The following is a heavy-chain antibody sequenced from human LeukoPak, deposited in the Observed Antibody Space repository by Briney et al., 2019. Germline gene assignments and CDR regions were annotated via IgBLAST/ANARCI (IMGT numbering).Heavy chain of an antibody. D-gene: IGHD2-21*02. CDR1: GYSFTSYW. J-gene: IGHJ3*02. V-gene: IGHV5-51*01. CDR2: IYPGDSDT. CDR3: ARVRCGGDCYPDAFDI. Sequence: GESLKISCKGSGYSFTSYWIGWVRQMPGKGLEWMGTIYPGDSDTRYSPSFQGQVTISADKSISTAYLQWSSLKASDTAMYYCARVRCGGDCYPDAFDIWGQGTMVTVSS.